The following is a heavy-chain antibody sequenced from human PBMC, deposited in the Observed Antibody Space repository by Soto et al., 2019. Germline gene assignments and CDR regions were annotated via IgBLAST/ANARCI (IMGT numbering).Heavy chain of an antibody. CDR3: ARDSEWLQTYYYYGMEV. Sequence: ASVKVSCKASGYTFTGYYMHWVRQAPGQGLEWMGWINPNSGGTNYAQKFQGWVTMTRDTSISTAYMELRSLRSDDTAVYYCARDSEWLQTYYYYGMEVWGQGTTVTVSS. CDR2: INPNSGGT. J-gene: IGHJ6*02. CDR1: GYTFTGYY. D-gene: IGHD5-12*01. V-gene: IGHV1-2*04.